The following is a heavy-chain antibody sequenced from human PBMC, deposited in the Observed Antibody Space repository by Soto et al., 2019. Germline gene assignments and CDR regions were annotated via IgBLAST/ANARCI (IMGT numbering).Heavy chain of an antibody. Sequence: SETRSRTCTVSGGATTSDNYWTWIRQPPGKGLEWRGHIYYRWCTDYNPSLKSRLAISIDTSKNQFSLKLSSVTAADTAVYFCAREGGVSSDGLYYFDSWGKGTLVTVSS. CDR3: AREGGVSSDGLYYFDS. J-gene: IGHJ4*02. CDR1: GGATTSDNY. CDR2: IYYRWCT. D-gene: IGHD3-10*01. V-gene: IGHV4-30-4*01.